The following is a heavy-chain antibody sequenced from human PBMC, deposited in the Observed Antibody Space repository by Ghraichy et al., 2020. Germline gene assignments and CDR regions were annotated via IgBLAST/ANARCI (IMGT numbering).Heavy chain of an antibody. D-gene: IGHD3-10*01. CDR1: GFTFSNAW. V-gene: IGHV3-15*01. CDR3: TTDQRITMVQGVIRNFDY. J-gene: IGHJ4*02. CDR2: IKSKTDGGTT. Sequence: GGSLRLSCAASGFTFSNAWMSWVRQAPGKGLEWVGRIKSKTDGGTTDYAAPVKGRFTISRDDSKNTLYLQMNSLKTEDTAVYYCTTDQRITMVQGVIRNFDYWGQGTLVTVSS.